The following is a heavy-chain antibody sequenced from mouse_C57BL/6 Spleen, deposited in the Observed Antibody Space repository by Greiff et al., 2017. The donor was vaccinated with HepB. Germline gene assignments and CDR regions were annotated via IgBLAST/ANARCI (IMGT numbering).Heavy chain of an antibody. CDR1: GYTFTSYW. CDR3: ARGGELYWYFDV. J-gene: IGHJ1*03. Sequence: QVQLQQSGAELVKPGASVKLSCKASGYTFTSYWMHWVKQRPGQGLEWIGMIHPNSGSTNYNEKFKSKATLTVDKSSSTAYMQLSSLTSEDSAVYYCARGGELYWYFDVWGTGTTVTVSS. CDR2: IHPNSGST. V-gene: IGHV1-64*01.